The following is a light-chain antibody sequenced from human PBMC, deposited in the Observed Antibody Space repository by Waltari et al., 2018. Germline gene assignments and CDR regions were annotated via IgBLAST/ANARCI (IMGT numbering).Light chain of an antibody. J-gene: IGLJ3*02. Sequence: QSVLTQPPSASGTPGQRVPIACSGSSSNIGSNYVYWHQQLPGTAPKLLIYRNNQRPSGVPDRFSGSKSGTSASLAISGLRSEDEADYYCAAWDDSLSGHWVFGGGTKLTVL. CDR3: AAWDDSLSGHWV. CDR1: SSNIGSNY. V-gene: IGLV1-47*01. CDR2: RNN.